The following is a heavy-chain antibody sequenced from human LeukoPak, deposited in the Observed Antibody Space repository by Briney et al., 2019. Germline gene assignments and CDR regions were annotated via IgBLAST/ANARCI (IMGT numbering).Heavy chain of an antibody. CDR1: GGSFSGYY. V-gene: IGHV4-34*01. J-gene: IGHJ5*02. Sequence: SSETLSLTCAVYGGSFSGYYWSWIRQPPGKGLEWIGEINHSGSTNYNPSLKSRVTISVDTPKNQFSLKLSSVTAADTAVYYCARGTYYDFWSGYRGGWFDPWGQGTLVTVSS. CDR2: INHSGST. CDR3: ARGTYYDFWSGYRGGWFDP. D-gene: IGHD3-3*01.